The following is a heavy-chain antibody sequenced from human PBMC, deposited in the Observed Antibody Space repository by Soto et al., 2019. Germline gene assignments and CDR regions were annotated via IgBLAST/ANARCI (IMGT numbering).Heavy chain of an antibody. CDR1: GFMFSTTD. Sequence: GGSLRLSCAASGFMFSTTDMSLVRQSPGKGLEWLTTIEVSGEITYYADSVKGRFTISRDNSKSTVYLQMDSLTADDTAVYFCVKNAGWFNTWGQGTPVTVSS. V-gene: IGHV3-23*01. J-gene: IGHJ5*02. CDR3: VKNAGWFNT. CDR2: IEVSGEIT.